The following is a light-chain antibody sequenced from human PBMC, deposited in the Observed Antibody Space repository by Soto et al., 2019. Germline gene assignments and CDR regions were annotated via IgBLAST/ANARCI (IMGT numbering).Light chain of an antibody. CDR2: RNN. CDR3: TVWGDNVRGRI. Sequence: QSVLTQPPSASGTPGQRVTSSCSGTSSSIESNYVYWYQQLPGTAPRLLIYRNNQRPSGVPDRFSGFKSGTSASLASSAPRSEDEADYYCTVWGDNVRGRIFGGGTELTVL. V-gene: IGLV1-47*01. CDR1: SSSIESNY. J-gene: IGLJ2*01.